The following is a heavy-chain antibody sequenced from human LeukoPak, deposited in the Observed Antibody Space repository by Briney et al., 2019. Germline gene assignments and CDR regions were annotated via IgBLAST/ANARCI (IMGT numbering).Heavy chain of an antibody. CDR1: GSRSTSYS. CDR2: IYPGDPDA. CDR3: ARLHSPGIAAAGNNLFDH. D-gene: IGHD6-13*01. J-gene: IGHJ5*02. V-gene: IGHV5-51*01. Sequence: GGPLHSSCQGSGSRSTSYSIGGVRQMPGKGRGWVGIIYPGDPDARYSPPFQDQVTNSADKSIRTAYLQWSSLKASHTAMRYCARLHSPGIAAAGNNLFDHWGQGTLVTVSS.